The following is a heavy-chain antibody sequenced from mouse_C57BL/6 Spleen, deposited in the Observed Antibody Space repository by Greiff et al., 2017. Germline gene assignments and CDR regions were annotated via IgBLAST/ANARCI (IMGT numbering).Heavy chain of an antibody. D-gene: IGHD2-1*01. CDR3: ARDYGNYGYAMDY. CDR2: INYDGSST. V-gene: IGHV5-16*01. CDR1: GFTFSDYY. Sequence: EVKVVESEGGLVQPGSSMKLSCTASGFTFSDYYMAWVRQVPEKGLEWVANINYDGSSTYYLDSLKSRFIISRDNAKNILYLQMSSLKSEDTATYYCARDYGNYGYAMDYWGQGTSVTVSS. J-gene: IGHJ4*01.